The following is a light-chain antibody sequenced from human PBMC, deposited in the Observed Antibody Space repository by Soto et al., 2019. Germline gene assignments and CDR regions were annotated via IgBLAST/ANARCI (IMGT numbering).Light chain of an antibody. CDR3: SSYTSSSTHYV. J-gene: IGLJ1*01. Sequence: QSVLTQPASVSGSPGQSITISCTGTSGDIGSYNRVSWYQQHPGKAPKLMIYEVSNRPSGVSNRFSGSKSGNTASLTISGLQAEDEADYYCSSYTSSSTHYVFGTGTKLTVL. V-gene: IGLV2-14*01. CDR2: EVS. CDR1: SGDIGSYNR.